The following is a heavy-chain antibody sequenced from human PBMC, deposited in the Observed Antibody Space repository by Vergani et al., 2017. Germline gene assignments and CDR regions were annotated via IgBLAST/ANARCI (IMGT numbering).Heavy chain of an antibody. D-gene: IGHD6-13*01. V-gene: IGHV4-38-2*01. Sequence: QVQLQESGPGLVKPSETLSLICAVSGYSISSGYYWGWIRQPPGKGLEWIGSIYHSGSTYYNPSLKSRVTISVDTSKNQFSLKLSSVTAADTAVYYCAIAAAGYLFDYWGQGTLVTVSS. CDR3: AIAAAGYLFDY. J-gene: IGHJ4*02. CDR1: GYSISSGYY. CDR2: IYHSGST.